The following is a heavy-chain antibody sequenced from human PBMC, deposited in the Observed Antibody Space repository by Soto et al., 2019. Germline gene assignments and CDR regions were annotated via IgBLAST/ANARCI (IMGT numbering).Heavy chain of an antibody. CDR2: TYYTADT. Sequence: SETLSLTCTVSGVPIRSYFWSWIRQPPGKGLDWIGSTYYTADTKYSPSLESRATISADPSKKQFSLRLSPVTAADTALYYCARDSRTGCSSTDCYMSWGRGSLVTVSS. D-gene: IGHD2-2*01. CDR3: ARDSRTGCSSTDCYMS. J-gene: IGHJ5*02. V-gene: IGHV4-59*01. CDR1: GVPIRSYF.